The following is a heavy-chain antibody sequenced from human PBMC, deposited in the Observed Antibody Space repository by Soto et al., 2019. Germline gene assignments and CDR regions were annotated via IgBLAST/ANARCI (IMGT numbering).Heavy chain of an antibody. Sequence: XAVKVSYQTSGNTFTSYGNRLVRQAPGQGLEWMGWISAYNGNTNYAQKLQGRVTMTTDTSTSTAYMELRSLRSDDTAVYYCAREGGYYYGSDPYYGMDFWGQGTTVTVSS. CDR1: GNTFTSYG. J-gene: IGHJ6*02. V-gene: IGHV1-18*04. D-gene: IGHD3-10*01. CDR3: AREGGYYYGSDPYYGMDF. CDR2: ISAYNGNT.